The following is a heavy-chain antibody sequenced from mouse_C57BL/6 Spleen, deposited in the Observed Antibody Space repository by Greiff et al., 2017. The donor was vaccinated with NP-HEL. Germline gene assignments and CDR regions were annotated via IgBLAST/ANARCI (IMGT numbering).Heavy chain of an antibody. V-gene: IGHV1-59*01. D-gene: IGHD2-4*01. CDR2: IDPSDSYT. Sequence: QVQLQQSGAELVRPGTSVKLSCKASGYTFTSYWMHWVKQRPGQGLEWIGVIDPSDSYTNYNQKFKGKATLTVDTSSSTAYMQLSSLTSEDSAVYYCARRRIYYDYTDYAMDYWGQGTSVTVSS. J-gene: IGHJ4*01. CDR3: ARRRIYYDYTDYAMDY. CDR1: GYTFTSYW.